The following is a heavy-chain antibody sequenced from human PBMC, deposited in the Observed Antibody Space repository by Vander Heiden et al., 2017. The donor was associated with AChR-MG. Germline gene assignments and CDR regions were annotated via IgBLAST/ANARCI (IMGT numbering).Heavy chain of an antibody. CDR3: ARHAGGWRQLISPRYDY. CDR2: IYPGDSDT. Sequence: EVQLVQSGVEVKTPGESLKISCKASGYSFTGYWIGWVRQMPGKGLEWMGIIYPGDSDTRYSPSFQGQVTISADKSISTAYLQWSSLEASDTAMYYCARHAGGWRQLISPRYDYWGQGTLVTVSP. J-gene: IGHJ4*02. D-gene: IGHD3-16*01. V-gene: IGHV5-51*01. CDR1: GYSFTGYW.